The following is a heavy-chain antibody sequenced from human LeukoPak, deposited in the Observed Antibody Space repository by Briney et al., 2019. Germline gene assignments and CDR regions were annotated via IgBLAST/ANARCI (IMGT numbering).Heavy chain of an antibody. V-gene: IGHV3-66*01. J-gene: IGHJ4*02. CDR2: IYSGGST. D-gene: IGHD3-22*01. Sequence: PGGSLRLSCAASGFTVSSNYMSWVRQAPGKGLEWVSVIYSGGSTYYADSVEGRFAISRDNSKNTLYLQMNSLRAEDTAVYYCARDLAPGYYYDSSGYYDYWGQGTLVTVSS. CDR1: GFTVSSNY. CDR3: ARDLAPGYYYDSSGYYDY.